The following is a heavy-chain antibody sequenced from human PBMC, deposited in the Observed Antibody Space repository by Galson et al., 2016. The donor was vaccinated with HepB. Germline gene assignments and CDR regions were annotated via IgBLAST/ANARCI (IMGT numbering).Heavy chain of an antibody. CDR2: IGSGSTTI. CDR3: AKDGGDGYNFPYYYGMDV. CDR1: GFTFSTYS. Sequence: SLRLSCAASGFTFSTYSMHWVRQAPGKGLEWVTYIGSGSTTIYYADSVKGRFTISRDNAKNTVYLQMNSLRAEDTAVYYCAKDGGDGYNFPYYYGMDVWGQGTTVTVSS. V-gene: IGHV3-48*01. J-gene: IGHJ6*02. D-gene: IGHD5-24*01.